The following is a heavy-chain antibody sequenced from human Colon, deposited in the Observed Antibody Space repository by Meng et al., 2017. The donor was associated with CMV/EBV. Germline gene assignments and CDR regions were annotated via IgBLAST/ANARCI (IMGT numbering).Heavy chain of an antibody. V-gene: IGHV3-11*01. Sequence: GGSLRLSCAASGFTFSDYYITWIRQAPGKGLEWVSYISASGSAIYYADSVKGRFTISRDNSKNTVYLQMSGLRDDDTAMYYCANSHVSRFLEWLWHDWGQGTLVTVSS. J-gene: IGHJ4*02. CDR2: ISASGSAI. CDR1: GFTFSDYY. CDR3: ANSHVSRFLEWLWHD. D-gene: IGHD3-3*01.